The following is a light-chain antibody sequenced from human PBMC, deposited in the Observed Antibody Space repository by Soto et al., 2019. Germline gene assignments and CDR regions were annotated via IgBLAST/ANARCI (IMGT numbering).Light chain of an antibody. CDR1: SSDVGSSDL. CDR3: CSFASSTTFYV. Sequence: QSVLTQPASVSGSPGQSITISCTGTSSDVGSSDLVSWYQQHPGKAPKLIIFEGSRRPSGVPGRFSGSKSGNTASLTISGLQAEDEADYYCCSFASSTTFYVFGTGTRSPS. CDR2: EGS. J-gene: IGLJ1*01. V-gene: IGLV2-23*01.